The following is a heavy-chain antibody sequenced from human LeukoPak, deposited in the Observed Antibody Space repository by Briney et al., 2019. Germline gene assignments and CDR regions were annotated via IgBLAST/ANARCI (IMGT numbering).Heavy chain of an antibody. CDR3: ARDGGSGWSSAFFDH. Sequence: GGSLRHSCAASGFSVSVNYMSWVRQAPGKGLEWVSVIYSGGSTDYADSVKGRFTISRDNSKNTLYLQMSSLRAEDTALYYCARDGGSGWSSAFFDHWGQGTLVTVSS. D-gene: IGHD6-19*01. J-gene: IGHJ4*02. CDR1: GFSVSVNY. CDR2: IYSGGST. V-gene: IGHV3-53*01.